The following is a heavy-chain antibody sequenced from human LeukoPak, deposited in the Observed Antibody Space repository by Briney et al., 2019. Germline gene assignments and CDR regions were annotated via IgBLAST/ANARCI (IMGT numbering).Heavy chain of an antibody. J-gene: IGHJ4*02. CDR1: GYSISSGYY. V-gene: IGHV4-38-2*01. CDR2: IYHSGST. Sequence: SETLSLTCAVSGYSISSGYYWGWIRQPPGKGLEWIGSIYHSGSTYYNPSLKSRVTIPVDTSKNQFSLKLSSVTAADTAVYYCARRPATPLYYFDYWGQGTLVTVSS. CDR3: ARRPATPLYYFDY.